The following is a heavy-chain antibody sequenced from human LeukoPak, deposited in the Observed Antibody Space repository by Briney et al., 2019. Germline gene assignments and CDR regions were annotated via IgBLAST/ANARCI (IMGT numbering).Heavy chain of an antibody. V-gene: IGHV3-48*01. Sequence: PGGSLRLSCAASGFPFSTYNMNWVRQFPGKGLEWVSYISSSSTIYYADSVKGRFTISRDNAKNSLYLQMNSLRAEDTAVYYCAAWGKKAYLFDYWGQGTLVAVSS. CDR1: GFPFSTYN. CDR3: AAWGKKAYLFDY. CDR2: ISSSSTI. J-gene: IGHJ4*02. D-gene: IGHD3-16*01.